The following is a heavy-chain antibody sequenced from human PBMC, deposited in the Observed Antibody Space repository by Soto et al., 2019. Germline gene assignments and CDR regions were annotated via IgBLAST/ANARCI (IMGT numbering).Heavy chain of an antibody. D-gene: IGHD6-13*01. CDR2: IKQDGSEK. CDR1: GFTFSSYW. CDR3: ARIASAGRGWDV. J-gene: IGHJ6*02. V-gene: IGHV3-7*01. Sequence: EVQLVESGGGLVQPGGSLRLSCAASGFTFSSYWMSWVRQAPVKGLEWVGNIKQDGSEKNYVDFMEGRFTISRDNAENSLSLQMNSLRDEDTAVYYCARIASAGRGWDVWGQGTTVVVSS.